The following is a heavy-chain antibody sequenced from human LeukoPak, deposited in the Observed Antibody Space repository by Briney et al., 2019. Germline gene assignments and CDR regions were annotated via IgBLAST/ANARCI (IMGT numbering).Heavy chain of an antibody. CDR3: AREILTGGQIGDY. D-gene: IGHD3-9*01. CDR2: IKQDGSEK. Sequence: PGGSLRLSCAASGFTFSSYWMSWVRQAPGKGLEWVANIKQDGSEKYYVDSVKGRFTISRDNAKNSLYLQMNSLRAEDTAVYYCAREILTGGQIGDYWGQGTLVTVSS. V-gene: IGHV3-7*01. J-gene: IGHJ4*02. CDR1: GFTFSSYW.